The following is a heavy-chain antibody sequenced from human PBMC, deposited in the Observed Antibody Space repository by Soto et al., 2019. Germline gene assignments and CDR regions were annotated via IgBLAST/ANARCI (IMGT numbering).Heavy chain of an antibody. D-gene: IGHD4-17*01. CDR3: ARDLLPHRPLTVTIRYYFDY. Sequence: LRLSCAASGFTFSSYGMHWVRQAPGKGLEWVAVIWYDGSNKYYADSVKGRFTISRDNSKNTLYLQMNSLRAEDTAVYYCARDLLPHRPLTVTIRYYFDYWGQGTLVTVSS. CDR2: IWYDGSNK. CDR1: GFTFSSYG. J-gene: IGHJ4*02. V-gene: IGHV3-33*01.